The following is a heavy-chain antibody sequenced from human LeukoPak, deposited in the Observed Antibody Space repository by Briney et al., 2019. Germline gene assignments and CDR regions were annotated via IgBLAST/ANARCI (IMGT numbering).Heavy chain of an antibody. Sequence: SETLSLTCTVYGGSFSGYYWSWIRQPPGKGLEWIGEINHSGSTNYNPSLKSRVTISVDTSKNQFSLKLTSVTAADTAVYYCARGGGYNWFDPWGQGTLVTVSS. CDR3: ARGGGYNWFDP. CDR1: GGSFSGYY. V-gene: IGHV4-34*01. CDR2: INHSGST. J-gene: IGHJ5*02.